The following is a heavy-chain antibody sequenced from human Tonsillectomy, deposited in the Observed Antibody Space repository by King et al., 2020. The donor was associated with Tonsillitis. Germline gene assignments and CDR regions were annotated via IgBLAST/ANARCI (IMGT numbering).Heavy chain of an antibody. D-gene: IGHD6-19*01. CDR2: ISSDGSKK. J-gene: IGHJ4*02. CDR1: GFTFSSYG. CDR3: AKARQWLVHFDY. V-gene: IGHV3-30*18. Sequence: QVQLVESGGGVVQPGRSLRLSCAASGFTFSSYGIHWVRQAPGKGREWVAVISSDGSKKYYADSVRGRFTISRDKSKNTRYLQMNSLRADDTAVYYCAKARQWLVHFDYWGQGTLVTVSS.